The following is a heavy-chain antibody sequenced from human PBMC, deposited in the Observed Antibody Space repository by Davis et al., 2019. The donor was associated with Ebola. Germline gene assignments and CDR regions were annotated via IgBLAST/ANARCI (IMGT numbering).Heavy chain of an antibody. V-gene: IGHV3-48*02. CDR3: VKGTWRFFDY. CDR2: INTVSTSI. D-gene: IGHD1-7*01. Sequence: GESLKISCAASGFTFSSYSMNWVRQAPGKGLEWVSYINTVSTSIYYAESVKGRFTVSRDNAKNSLYLQMNSLRDDDTAVYYCVKGTWRFFDYWGQGTLVTVSS. CDR1: GFTFSSYS. J-gene: IGHJ4*02.